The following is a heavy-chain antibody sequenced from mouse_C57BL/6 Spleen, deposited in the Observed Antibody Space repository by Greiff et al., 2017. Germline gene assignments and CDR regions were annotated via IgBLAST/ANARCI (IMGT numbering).Heavy chain of an antibody. CDR2: INPSNGGT. CDR3: ARIDYDRGYAMDY. J-gene: IGHJ4*01. V-gene: IGHV1-53*01. Sequence: QVQLQQPGTELVKPGASVKLSCKASGYTFTSYWMHWVKQRPGQGLEWIGNINPSNGGTKYNEKFKSKATLTVDKSSSTAYMQLSSLTSEDSAVYYCARIDYDRGYAMDYWGQGTSVTVSS. CDR1: GYTFTSYW. D-gene: IGHD2-4*01.